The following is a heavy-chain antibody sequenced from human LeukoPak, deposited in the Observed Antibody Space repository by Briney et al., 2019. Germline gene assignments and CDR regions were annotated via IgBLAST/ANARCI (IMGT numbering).Heavy chain of an antibody. CDR1: GFTFSSYA. J-gene: IGHJ4*02. V-gene: IGHV3-64D*09. D-gene: IGHD3/OR15-3a*01. Sequence: PGGSLRLSCSASGFTFSSYAMHWVRQAPGKGLEYVSAISSNGGSTYYADSVKGRFTISRDNSKNTLYLQMSSLRAEAPAVYYCVKPANGLVSYFDYWGQGTLVTVSS. CDR3: VKPANGLVSYFDY. CDR2: ISSNGGST.